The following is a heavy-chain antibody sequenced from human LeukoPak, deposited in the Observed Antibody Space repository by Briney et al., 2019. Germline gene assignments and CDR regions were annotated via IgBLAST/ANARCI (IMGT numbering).Heavy chain of an antibody. V-gene: IGHV3-33*06. D-gene: IGHD5-18*01. Sequence: GGSLRLSCAASGFTFSSYGMHWVRQAPGKGLEWVAVIWYDGSNKYYADSVKGRFTISRDNSKNTLYLQMNSLRAEDTAVYYCAKAQSGYTSFDYWGQGTLVTVSS. CDR3: AKAQSGYTSFDY. J-gene: IGHJ4*02. CDR2: IWYDGSNK. CDR1: GFTFSSYG.